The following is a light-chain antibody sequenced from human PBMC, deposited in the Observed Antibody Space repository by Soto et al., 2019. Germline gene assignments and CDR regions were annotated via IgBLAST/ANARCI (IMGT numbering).Light chain of an antibody. CDR3: QSYDSTLSAPYV. V-gene: IGLV1-40*01. Sequence: QSVLTHPRSVCWAPGHRVTISCTGSSSNIGAGYDVHWYQQRPGTAPKLLIFGNINRPSGVPDRFSGSKSGTSASLAITGLQAEDEGDYYRQSYDSTLSAPYVFGTGTKVTVL. J-gene: IGLJ1*01. CDR2: GNI. CDR1: SSNIGAGYD.